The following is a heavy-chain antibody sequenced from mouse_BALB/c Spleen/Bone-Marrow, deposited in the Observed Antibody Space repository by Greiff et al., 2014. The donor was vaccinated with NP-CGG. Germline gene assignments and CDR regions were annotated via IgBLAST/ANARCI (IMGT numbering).Heavy chain of an antibody. CDR1: GYVFSTYW. Sequence: QLQQSGAELVRPGSSVKISCKSSGYVFSTYWINWVKQRPGQGLEWIGQIYPGDGDTDFNGKFKDKATLTADESSNTAYMQLSSLTSEDSAVYFCARGGISVDYWGQGTTLTVSS. CDR2: IYPGDGDT. CDR3: ARGGISVDY. J-gene: IGHJ2*01. V-gene: IGHV1-80*01.